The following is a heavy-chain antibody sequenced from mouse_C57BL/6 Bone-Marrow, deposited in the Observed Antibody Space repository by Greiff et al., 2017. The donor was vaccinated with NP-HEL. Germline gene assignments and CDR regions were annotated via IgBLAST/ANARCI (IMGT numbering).Heavy chain of an antibody. CDR2: IHPNSGST. CDR3: GRTPHYYGSDYFDY. D-gene: IGHD1-1*01. V-gene: IGHV1-64*01. J-gene: IGHJ2*01. Sequence: VQLQQPGAELVKPGASVKLSCKASGYTFTSYWMHWVKQRPGQGLEWIGMIHPNSGSTNYNEKFKSKATLTVDKSSSTAYMQLSSLTSEDSAVYYCGRTPHYYGSDYFDYWGQGTTLTVSS. CDR1: GYTFTSYW.